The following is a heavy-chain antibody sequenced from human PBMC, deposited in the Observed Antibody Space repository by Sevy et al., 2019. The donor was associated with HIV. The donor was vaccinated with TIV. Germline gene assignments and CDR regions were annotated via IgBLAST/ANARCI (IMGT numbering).Heavy chain of an antibody. CDR2: ISNSGANT. D-gene: IGHD6-19*01. Sequence: GGSLRLSCAASGFTFTNYGMHWVRQAPGKGLEWVSGISNSGANTYYADSVMGRFTVSRDNSKNTVYLQLNSLRAEDTAIYYCAKEWTLLSDWYGEFDYWGQGNLVTVSS. J-gene: IGHJ4*02. V-gene: IGHV3-23*01. CDR1: GFTFTNYG. CDR3: AKEWTLLSDWYGEFDY.